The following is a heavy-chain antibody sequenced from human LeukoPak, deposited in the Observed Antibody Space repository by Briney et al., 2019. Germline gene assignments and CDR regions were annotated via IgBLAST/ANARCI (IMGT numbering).Heavy chain of an antibody. V-gene: IGHV4-39*01. J-gene: IGHJ5*02. CDR2: IYYTGNT. D-gene: IGHD5-18*01. CDR3: ASRWGYTPNWFDP. Sequence: PSETLSLTCSVSGGSISNSRYYWGWLRQPPGKGLEWIGTIYYTGNTQYNPSLKSRVTISVDTSKNQFSLKLTSMTAADTAVYYCASRWGYTPNWFDPWGQGTLVTVSS. CDR1: GGSISNSRYY.